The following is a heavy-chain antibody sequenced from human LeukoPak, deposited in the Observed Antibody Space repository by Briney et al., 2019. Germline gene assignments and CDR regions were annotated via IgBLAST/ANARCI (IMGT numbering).Heavy chain of an antibody. D-gene: IGHD2-2*01. CDR1: GYTFTDYY. CDR2: INPNSGVI. V-gene: IGHV1-2*02. CDR3: ARADHEYCSSTSYYYYYYYYMDV. J-gene: IGHJ6*03. Sequence: ASVKVSCKASGYTFTDYYIHWVRQAPGQGLEWMGWINPNSGVIKYAQKFQGRVTMTRDTSISTAYMELSRLRSDDTAVYYCARADHEYCSSTSYYYYYYYYMDVWGKGTTVTVSS.